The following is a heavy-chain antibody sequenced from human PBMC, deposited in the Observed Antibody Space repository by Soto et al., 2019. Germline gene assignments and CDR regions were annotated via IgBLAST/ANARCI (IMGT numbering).Heavy chain of an antibody. J-gene: IGHJ4*02. V-gene: IGHV1-2*04. D-gene: IGHD6-19*01. CDR3: ATSRISIAVAGETEYYFDY. Sequence: ASVKVSCKASGYIFTGYYMHWVRQAPGQGLEWMGWINPNSGDTNYTQKFQGWVTMTRDTSISTAYMELSRLRSDDTAVYYCATSRISIAVAGETEYYFDYWGQGTMVTVSS. CDR1: GYIFTGYY. CDR2: INPNSGDT.